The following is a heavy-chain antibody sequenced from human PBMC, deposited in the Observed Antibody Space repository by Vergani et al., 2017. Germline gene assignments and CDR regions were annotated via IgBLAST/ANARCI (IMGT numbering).Heavy chain of an antibody. Sequence: QVQLQESGPGLVKPSQTLSLTCTVSGDSISSGSYYWSWIRQPAGKGLEWIGSIYTSGSTYYNPSLKSRVTMSVDTSKNQFSLKLRSVTAADTAVYYCARHTYWSSTSGYWYAFDPWGQGTLVTFSS. J-gene: IGHJ5*02. D-gene: IGHD2-2*01. CDR3: ARHTYWSSTSGYWYAFDP. CDR1: GDSISSGSYY. V-gene: IGHV4-61*02. CDR2: IYTSGST.